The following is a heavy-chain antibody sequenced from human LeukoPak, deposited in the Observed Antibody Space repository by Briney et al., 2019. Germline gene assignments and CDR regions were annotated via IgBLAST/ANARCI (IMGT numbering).Heavy chain of an antibody. J-gene: IGHJ4*02. CDR2: IKQDGSKQ. Sequence: GGSLRLSCVASGFPFSSYWMTWVRQAPGKGLEWVANIKQDGSKQSYVDSVKGRFTISRDNAKNSLYLQMNSLRAEDTAIYYCTRVGYIDEGIDYWGQGTLVTVSS. V-gene: IGHV3-7*04. D-gene: IGHD5-24*01. CDR1: GFPFSSYW. CDR3: TRVGYIDEGIDY.